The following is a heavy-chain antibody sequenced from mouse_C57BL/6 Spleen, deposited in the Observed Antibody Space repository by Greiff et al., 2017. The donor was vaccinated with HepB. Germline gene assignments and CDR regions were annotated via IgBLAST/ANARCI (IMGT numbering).Heavy chain of an antibody. J-gene: IGHJ3*01. V-gene: IGHV1-82*01. CDR3: ARSEGLTGPWFAY. D-gene: IGHD4-1*01. CDR2: IYPGDGDT. Sequence: VQLQQSGPELVKPGASVKISCKASGYAFSSSWMNWVKQRPGKGLEWIGRIYPGDGDTNYNGKFKGKATLTADKSSSTAYMQLSSLTSEDSAVYVCARSEGLTGPWFAYWGQGTLVTVSA. CDR1: GYAFSSSW.